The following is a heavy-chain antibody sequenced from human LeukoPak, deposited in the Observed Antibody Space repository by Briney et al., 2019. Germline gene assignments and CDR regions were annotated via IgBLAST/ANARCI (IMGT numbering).Heavy chain of an antibody. CDR3: ARDLVDAEAAYFDY. CDR2: IKQDGSEK. Sequence: GGSLRLSCAASGFTFSSYWMSWVRQAPGKGLEWVANIKQDGSEKYYVDSVKGRFTISRDNAKNSLYLQMNSLRAEDTAVYYCARDLVDAEAAYFDYWGQGTLVTVSS. J-gene: IGHJ4*02. CDR1: GFTFSSYW. V-gene: IGHV3-7*01. D-gene: IGHD6-13*01.